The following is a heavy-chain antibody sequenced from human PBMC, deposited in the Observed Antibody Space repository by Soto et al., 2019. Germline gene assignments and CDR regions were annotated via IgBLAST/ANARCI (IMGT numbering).Heavy chain of an antibody. V-gene: IGHV3-64D*06. D-gene: IGHD6-6*01. CDR1: GFTFSSYA. CDR3: VKDGGGSIAARQSPFDY. Sequence: EVQLVESGGGLVQPGGSLRLSCSASGFTFSSYAMHWVRQAPGKGLEYVSAISSNGGSTYYADSVKGRFTISRDNSKNTLYLQMSSLRAEDTAVYYCVKDGGGSIAARQSPFDYWGQGTLVTVSS. CDR2: ISSNGGST. J-gene: IGHJ4*02.